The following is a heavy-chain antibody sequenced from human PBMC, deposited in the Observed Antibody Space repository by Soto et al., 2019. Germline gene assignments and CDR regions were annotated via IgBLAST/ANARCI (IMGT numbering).Heavy chain of an antibody. Sequence: SETLSLTCAVYGGSFSGYYWSWIRQPPGKGLEWIGEINHSGSTNYNPSLKSRVTISVDTSKTQFSLKLSSVTAADTAVYYCARCGVIAVAGTPIFAYRGRRSLVTVSS. CDR1: GGSFSGYY. J-gene: IGHJ4*02. V-gene: IGHV4-34*01. CDR3: ARCGVIAVAGTPIFAY. CDR2: INHSGST. D-gene: IGHD6-19*01.